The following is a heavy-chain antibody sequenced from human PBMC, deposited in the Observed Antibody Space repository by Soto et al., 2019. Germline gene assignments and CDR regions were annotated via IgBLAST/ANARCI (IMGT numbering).Heavy chain of an antibody. Sequence: QVQLVQSGAEVKRPGSSVKVSCKASGGNFDNYAITWVRQAPGQGLEWMAGITPMLDSVNYAENFQDRVTITADESTSTAYMEVSGLRSEDTAVYYCARTYHYDSLGKTYFYYGMDVWGQGTTVTVSS. V-gene: IGHV1-69*12. D-gene: IGHD3-22*01. CDR3: ARTYHYDSLGKTYFYYGMDV. CDR1: GGNFDNYA. J-gene: IGHJ6*02. CDR2: ITPMLDSV.